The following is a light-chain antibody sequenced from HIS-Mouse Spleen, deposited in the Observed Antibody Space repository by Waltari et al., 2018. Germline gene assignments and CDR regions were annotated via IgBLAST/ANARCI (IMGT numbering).Light chain of an antibody. CDR2: EGS. V-gene: IGLV2-23*01. CDR3: CSYAGSSTWV. J-gene: IGLJ3*02. Sequence: QSALTQPASVSGSPGQSITISCTGTSSDVGSYTLVSWYQQHPGKAPKLMIYEGSKRPSGVSNRFSGSKSGNTASLTISGLQAEDEADYYCCSYAGSSTWVFGGGTKLTVL. CDR1: SSDVGSYTL.